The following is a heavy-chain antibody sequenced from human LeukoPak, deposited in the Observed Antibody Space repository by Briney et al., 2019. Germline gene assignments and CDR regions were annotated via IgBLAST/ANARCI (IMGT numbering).Heavy chain of an antibody. Sequence: SVKVSCKASGGTFSSYAISWVRQAPGQGLEWMGGIIPIFGTANYAQKFQGRVTITADESTSTAYMELSSLRSEDTAVYYCASRHGSGSSSPPRCYGMDVWGKGTTVTVSS. CDR2: IIPIFGTA. CDR1: GGTFSSYA. CDR3: ASRHGSGSSSPPRCYGMDV. J-gene: IGHJ6*04. D-gene: IGHD3-10*01. V-gene: IGHV1-69*13.